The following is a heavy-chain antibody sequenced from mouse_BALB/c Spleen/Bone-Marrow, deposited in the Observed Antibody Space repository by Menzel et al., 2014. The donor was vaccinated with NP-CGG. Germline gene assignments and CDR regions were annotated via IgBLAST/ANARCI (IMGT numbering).Heavy chain of an antibody. Sequence: VQREESGAELARPGASVKMSCKASGYTFTSYTMHWVKQRPGQGLEWIGYINPSSGYTNYNQKFKDKATLTADKSSSTAYMQLSSLTSEDSAVYYCARRYDYAMDYWGQGTSVTVSS. CDR1: GYTFTSYT. CDR3: ARRYDYAMDY. D-gene: IGHD2-14*01. J-gene: IGHJ4*01. CDR2: INPSSGYT. V-gene: IGHV1-4*01.